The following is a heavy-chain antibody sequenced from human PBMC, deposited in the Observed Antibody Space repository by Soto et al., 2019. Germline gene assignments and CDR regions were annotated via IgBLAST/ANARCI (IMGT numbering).Heavy chain of an antibody. CDR3: ARLQGENIAVAPNYYYAMEV. D-gene: IGHD6-19*01. CDR1: GYNFPYYW. J-gene: IGHJ6*02. Sequence: GESLKISCKASGYNFPYYWIGLVRQIPWKGLEWMGIIYPGDSDTRYSLSFQGQVTISVDKSITTAYLQWSSLKASDTAMYYCARLQGENIAVAPNYYYAMEVWGQGTPLTLSS. V-gene: IGHV5-51*01. CDR2: IYPGDSDT.